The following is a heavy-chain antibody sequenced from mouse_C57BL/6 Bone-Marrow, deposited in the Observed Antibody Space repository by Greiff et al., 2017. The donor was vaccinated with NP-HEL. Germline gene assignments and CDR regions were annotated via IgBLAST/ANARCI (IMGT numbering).Heavy chain of an antibody. CDR1: GFSLTSYG. V-gene: IGHV2-2*01. CDR2: IWSGGST. J-gene: IGHJ1*03. Sequence: QVQLKQSGPGLVQPSQSLSITCTVSGFSLTSYGVHWVRQSPGKGLEWLGVIWSGGSTDYNAAFISRLSISKDNSKSQVFFKMNSLQADDKAIYYCARKSSIYYDPYWYFDVWGTGTTVTVSS. D-gene: IGHD2-4*01. CDR3: ARKSSIYYDPYWYFDV.